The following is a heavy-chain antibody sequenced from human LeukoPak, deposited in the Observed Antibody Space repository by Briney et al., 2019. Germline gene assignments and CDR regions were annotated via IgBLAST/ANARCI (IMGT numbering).Heavy chain of an antibody. V-gene: IGHV3-74*01. CDR1: GFTFSSYW. J-gene: IGHJ6*03. CDR2: IKGDGSAT. D-gene: IGHD2/OR15-2a*01. CDR3: ARDLSMATYSYYYMDV. Sequence: GGSLRLSCAASGFTFSSYWMHWVRQVPGKGLVWVSRIKGDGSATSSADSVQGRFSISRDNAKNTLYLQMNSLGAEDTAVYYCARDLSMATYSYYYMDVWGKGTTVTVSS.